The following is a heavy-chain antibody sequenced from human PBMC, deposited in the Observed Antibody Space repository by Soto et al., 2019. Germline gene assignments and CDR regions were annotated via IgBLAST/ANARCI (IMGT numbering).Heavy chain of an antibody. V-gene: IGHV1-18*01. J-gene: IGHJ4*02. CDR2: ISAYNGNT. D-gene: IGHD4-17*01. Sequence: ASVKVSCKASCYTITSYGSIWVRQAPGQGLEWMGWISAYNGNTNYAQKLQGRVTMTTDTSTSTAYMELRSLRSDDTAVYYCARDRPSLTTVSPFDYWGQGTLVTVSS. CDR1: CYTITSYG. CDR3: ARDRPSLTTVSPFDY.